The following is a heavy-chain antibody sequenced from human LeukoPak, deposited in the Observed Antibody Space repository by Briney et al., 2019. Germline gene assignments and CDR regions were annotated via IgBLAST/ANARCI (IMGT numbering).Heavy chain of an antibody. CDR3: ARTYSSGVSWFDP. V-gene: IGHV3-53*01. CDR2: IYSDTRT. CDR1: GFTVSRNY. D-gene: IGHD6-19*01. Sequence: PGGSLRLSCAASGFTVSRNYMSWVRQAPGKGLEWVSVIYSDTRTYYADSVKGRFTISSDNSKNTLYLLMNSLRAEDTAVYYCARTYSSGVSWFDPWGQGTLVTVSS. J-gene: IGHJ5*02.